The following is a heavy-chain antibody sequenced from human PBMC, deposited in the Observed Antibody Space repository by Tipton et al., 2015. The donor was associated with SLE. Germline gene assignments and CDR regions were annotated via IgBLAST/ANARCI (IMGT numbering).Heavy chain of an antibody. CDR1: GFTFSSYE. CDR2: IWFDGSNE. J-gene: IGHJ2*01. CDR3: ARRAVTNDWYFDL. Sequence: SLRLSCAASGFTFSSYEISWVRQAPGKGLDWVAVIWFDGSNEFYADSVKGRFTISRDNSKNTLYLQMNSLRREDTAVYYCARRAVTNDWYFDLWGRGTLVTVSS. D-gene: IGHD4-17*01. V-gene: IGHV3-33*08.